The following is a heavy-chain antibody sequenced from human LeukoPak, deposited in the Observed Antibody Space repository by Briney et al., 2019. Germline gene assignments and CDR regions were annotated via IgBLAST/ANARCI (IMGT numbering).Heavy chain of an antibody. D-gene: IGHD3-22*01. CDR2: ISGSGGST. CDR1: GFTFSSYA. CDR3: AKSLYDSSGYYYGILGAPFDY. J-gene: IGHJ4*02. V-gene: IGHV3-23*01. Sequence: GGSLRLSCAASGFTFSSYAMSWVRQAPGKGLEWVSAISGSGGSTYYADSVKGRFTISRDNSKNTPYLQMNSLRAEDTAVYYCAKSLYDSSGYYYGILGAPFDYRGQGTLVTVSS.